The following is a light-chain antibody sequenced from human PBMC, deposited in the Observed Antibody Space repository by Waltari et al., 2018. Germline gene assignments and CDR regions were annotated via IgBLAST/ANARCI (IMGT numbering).Light chain of an antibody. Sequence: QLVLTQSPSASASLGASVKLTCTLSSWHSSSAIAWHQQQPEKGPRYLMKLNSDGSHKKGDWIPDRFSGSSSGTERFLTISSLQSEDEGDYYCQTWGTGFQVFGTGTKVTVL. CDR1: SWHSSSA. V-gene: IGLV4-69*01. CDR3: QTWGTGFQV. CDR2: LNSDGSH. J-gene: IGLJ1*01.